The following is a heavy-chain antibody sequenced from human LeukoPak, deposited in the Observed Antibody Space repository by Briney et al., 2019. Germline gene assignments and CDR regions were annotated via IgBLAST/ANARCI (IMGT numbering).Heavy chain of an antibody. CDR3: ASTPRNGDYFDY. Sequence: PGGSLRLSCATSGLTIDDYALNWVRQAPGKGLEWAALISWDGGTIYYVDSVKGRFTISRDNSKNSVYLQMNSLTSEDTAVYHCASTPRNGDYFDYWGQGTLVTVSS. J-gene: IGHJ4*02. V-gene: IGHV3-43D*03. CDR1: GLTIDDYA. D-gene: IGHD5/OR15-5a*01. CDR2: ISWDGGTI.